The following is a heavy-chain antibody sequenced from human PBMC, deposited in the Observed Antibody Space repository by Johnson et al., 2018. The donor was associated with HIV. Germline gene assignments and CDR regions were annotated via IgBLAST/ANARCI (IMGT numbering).Heavy chain of an antibody. CDR3: AKEQWPLSPDAFDI. CDR2: ISWNSGSI. Sequence: VQLVESGGALIQPGGSLRLSCAASGFTFDDYAMHWVRQAPGKGLEWVSGISWNSGSIGYADSVKGRFTISRDNSKNTLYLQMNSLRAEDTAVYYCAKEQWPLSPDAFDIWGQGTMVTVSS. CDR1: GFTFDDYA. V-gene: IGHV3-9*01. J-gene: IGHJ3*02. D-gene: IGHD6-19*01.